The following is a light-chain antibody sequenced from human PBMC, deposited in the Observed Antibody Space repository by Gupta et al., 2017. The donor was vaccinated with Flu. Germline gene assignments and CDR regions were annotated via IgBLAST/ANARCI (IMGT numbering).Light chain of an antibody. CDR1: SSDVGGYNY. CDR2: DVS. V-gene: IGLV2-11*01. CDR3: CSYAGSYTFGV. J-gene: IGLJ3*02. Sequence: QSALTQPRSVSGSPGQSVTIYCPGTSSDVGGYNYVSWYQQHPGKAPKLMIYDVSKRPSGVPDRFSGSKSGNTASLTISGLQAEDEADYYCCSYAGSYTFGVFGGGTKLTVL.